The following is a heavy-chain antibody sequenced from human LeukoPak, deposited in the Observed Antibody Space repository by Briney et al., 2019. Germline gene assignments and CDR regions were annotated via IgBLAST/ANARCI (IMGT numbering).Heavy chain of an antibody. CDR3: ARDRGYMDV. J-gene: IGHJ6*03. V-gene: IGHV3-7*01. Sequence: GGSLRLSCAASGFTFSSYWMSWVRQAPGKRLEWVANIKLDGSEKYYVASVKGRFTISRDNAENSLFLQMNSLRAEDTAVYYCARDRGYMDVWGKGTTVTVSS. CDR1: GFTFSSYW. CDR2: IKLDGSEK.